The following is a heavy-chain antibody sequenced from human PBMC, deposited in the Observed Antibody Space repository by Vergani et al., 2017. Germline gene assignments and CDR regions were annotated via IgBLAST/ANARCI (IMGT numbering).Heavy chain of an antibody. Sequence: QVQLVESGGGVVQPGRSLRFSCAASGFTFSSYAMHWVRQAPGKGLEWVAVILYDGSNKYYADSVKGRFTISRDNSKNTLYLQMNSLRAEDTAVYYCARDWGPWDIVVVGNYWGQGTLVTVSS. V-gene: IGHV3-30-3*01. CDR2: ILYDGSNK. CDR1: GFTFSSYA. J-gene: IGHJ4*02. D-gene: IGHD2-2*01. CDR3: ARDWGPWDIVVVGNY.